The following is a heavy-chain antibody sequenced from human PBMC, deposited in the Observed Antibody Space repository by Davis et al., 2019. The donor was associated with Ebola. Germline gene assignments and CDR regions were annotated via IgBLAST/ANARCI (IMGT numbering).Heavy chain of an antibody. Sequence: GESLKISCAASGFTFSSYAMHWVRQAPGKGLEWVAVISYDGSNKYYADSVKGRFTISRDNSKNTLYLQMNSLRAEDTAVYYCARTMTTVTISTYYYYGMDVWGQGTTVTVSS. D-gene: IGHD4-17*01. V-gene: IGHV3-30*04. CDR3: ARTMTTVTISTYYYYGMDV. CDR1: GFTFSSYA. J-gene: IGHJ6*02. CDR2: ISYDGSNK.